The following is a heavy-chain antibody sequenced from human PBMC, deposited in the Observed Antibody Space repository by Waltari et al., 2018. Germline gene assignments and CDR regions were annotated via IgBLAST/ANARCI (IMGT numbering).Heavy chain of an antibody. CDR2: ISDRGGNT. Sequence: EVQLVESGGGLVQPGGSLRLSCAVSGFTFTNYAMTWVRQAPGKGLEWVSAISDRGGNTYYADSVNGRFTVSRDNSKYTLYLQVSSLRAEDTAVYYCAKDSGSFDIWGQGTMVTVSS. V-gene: IGHV3-23*04. J-gene: IGHJ3*02. CDR1: GFTFTNYA. D-gene: IGHD1-26*01. CDR3: AKDSGSFDI.